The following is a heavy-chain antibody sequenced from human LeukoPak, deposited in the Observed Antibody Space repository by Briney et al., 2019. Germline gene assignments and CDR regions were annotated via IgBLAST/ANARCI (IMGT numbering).Heavy chain of an antibody. V-gene: IGHV1-2*02. CDR3: ARDSLRTAIAMAGGNWFDP. CDR2: INPNSGGT. CDR1: GYTFTDYY. D-gene: IGHD6-19*01. Sequence: ASVKVSCKASGYTFTDYYIHWVRQAPGQGLEWMGWINPNSGGTNYAQKFQGRVTMTRDTSTSTVYMELTSLRSEDTAVYYCARDSLRTAIAMAGGNWFDPWGQGTLVTVSP. J-gene: IGHJ5*02.